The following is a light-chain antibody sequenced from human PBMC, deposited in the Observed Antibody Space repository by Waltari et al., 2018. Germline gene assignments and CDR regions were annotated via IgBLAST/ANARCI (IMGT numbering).Light chain of an antibody. CDR3: QVWETTRGHQGV. Sequence: YVLTQPPSVSVAPGNTATITCGGDDVGSYSVHWYQKKPGQAPVLVIFYDNDRPSGIPERFPGSNSGNTATLTISRVEAGDEADYYCQVWETTRGHQGVFGPGTKVTVL. CDR2: YDN. V-gene: IGLV3-21*01. J-gene: IGLJ1*01. CDR1: DVGSYS.